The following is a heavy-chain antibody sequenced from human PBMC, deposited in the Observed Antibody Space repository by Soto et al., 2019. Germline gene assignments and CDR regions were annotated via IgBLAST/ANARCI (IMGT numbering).Heavy chain of an antibody. CDR2: VSHSGDT. J-gene: IGHJ1*01. Sequence: QVQLQESGPGLVKPSGTLSLTCAVSGGSISSSDWWSWVRQPPGKGLEWIGEVSHSGDTNYNPSHNRRVTISVDESKSPSALRLGAVTAAETSGYCWARASGRYRQYLQRWGQGTLVTVSS. V-gene: IGHV4-4*01. D-gene: IGHD5-18*01. CDR1: GGSISSSDW. CDR3: ARASGRYRQYLQR.